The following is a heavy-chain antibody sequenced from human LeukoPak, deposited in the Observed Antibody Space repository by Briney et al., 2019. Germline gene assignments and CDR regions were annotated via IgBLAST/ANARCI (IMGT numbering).Heavy chain of an antibody. D-gene: IGHD2-8*01. CDR2: ISYSWRT. J-gene: IGHJ4*02. Sequence: SEILSLTCTVSGGSITNSHFFWSWVRRPPGKGLEWIGSISYSWRTFYNPSLKSRVTISEDTSKNQFSLKLSSVTAADTAVYFCARESRSNGAWSYFDYWGQGTLVTVSS. CDR3: ARESRSNGAWSYFDY. V-gene: IGHV4-39*07. CDR1: GGSITNSHFF.